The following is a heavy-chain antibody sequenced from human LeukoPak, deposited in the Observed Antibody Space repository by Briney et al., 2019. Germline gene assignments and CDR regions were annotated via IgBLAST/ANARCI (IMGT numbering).Heavy chain of an antibody. D-gene: IGHD3-16*01. J-gene: IGHJ4*02. CDR3: AKVRHLRGNSNAWNDF. CDR2: IRRYTSII. V-gene: IGHV3-48*02. CDR1: GFTFTNHD. Sequence: GGSLRLSCAASGFTFTNHDMNWVRQAQGKGLEWISYIRRYTSIIYYADSVKGRFTISRDNGKNSLYLHMNSLRDEDTAVYYCAKVRHLRGNSNAWNDFWGQGTHVTVSS.